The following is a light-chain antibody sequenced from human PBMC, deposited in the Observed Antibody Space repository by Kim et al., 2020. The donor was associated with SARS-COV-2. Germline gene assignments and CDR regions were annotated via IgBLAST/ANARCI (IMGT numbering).Light chain of an antibody. CDR2: YDN. CDR1: NIGSKS. J-gene: IGLJ3*02. Sequence: SYELTQPPSVSVAPGKTARITCGGNNIGSKSVHWYQQKPGQAPVLVIYYDNNRPSGIPERFSGSNSGNTDTLTISRVEAGDEADYYCQVWDSSSDHRVFG. V-gene: IGLV3-21*04. CDR3: QVWDSSSDHRV.